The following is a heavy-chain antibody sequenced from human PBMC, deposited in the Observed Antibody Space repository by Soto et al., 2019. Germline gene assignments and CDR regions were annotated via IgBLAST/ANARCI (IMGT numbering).Heavy chain of an antibody. V-gene: IGHV4-4*02. CDR2: IYHSGST. D-gene: IGHD6-13*01. Sequence: QVQLQESGPGLVKPSGTLSLTCAVSGGSISSSNWWSWVRQPPGKRLEWIGEIYHSGSTNYNPSLKSRDTRSXXKXKXXSSPKLSSVTAADTAVYYCARDVGSSSSWGGWFDPWGQGTLVTVSS. J-gene: IGHJ5*02. CDR1: GGSISSSNW. CDR3: ARDVGSSSSWGGWFDP.